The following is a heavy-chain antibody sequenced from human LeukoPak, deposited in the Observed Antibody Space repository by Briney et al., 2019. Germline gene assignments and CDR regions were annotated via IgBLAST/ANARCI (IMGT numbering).Heavy chain of an antibody. D-gene: IGHD6-19*01. V-gene: IGHV3-30*04. Sequence: PGRSLRLSCAASGFTFSSYAMHWVRQAPGKGLEWVAVISYDGSNKYYADSVKGRFTISRDNSKNTLYLQMNSLRAEDTAVYYCAREGAVAGGFDYWGQGTLVTVSS. CDR1: GFTFSSYA. CDR2: ISYDGSNK. J-gene: IGHJ4*02. CDR3: AREGAVAGGFDY.